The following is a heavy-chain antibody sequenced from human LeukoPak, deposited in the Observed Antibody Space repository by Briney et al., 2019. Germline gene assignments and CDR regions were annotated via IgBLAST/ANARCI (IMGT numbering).Heavy chain of an antibody. CDR2: INNDGSST. J-gene: IGHJ4*02. Sequence: GGSLRLSCAASGFIFSDHWMHWVRQAPGKGLVWLSRINNDGSSTIYADSVKGRFTFSKDNAENTLFLEMSSLRVEDTAVYYCVRERNNFWSGHHSIFDSWGQGTLVTVSS. D-gene: IGHD3-3*01. CDR3: VRERNNFWSGHHSIFDS. CDR1: GFIFSDHW. V-gene: IGHV3-74*01.